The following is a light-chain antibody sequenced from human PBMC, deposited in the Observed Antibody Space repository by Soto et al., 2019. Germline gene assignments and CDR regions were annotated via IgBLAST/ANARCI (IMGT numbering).Light chain of an antibody. V-gene: IGKV3-20*01. J-gene: IGKJ1*01. CDR2: GAS. Sequence: EIVLTQSPGTLSLSPGERATLSCRASQSVSNNYLAWYQQKPGQAPRLLIYGASNRATGIPDRFSGSGSGTDFALTISSLQSEDFAMYYCQQYGSSPRTFGQGTKVDIK. CDR1: QSVSNNY. CDR3: QQYGSSPRT.